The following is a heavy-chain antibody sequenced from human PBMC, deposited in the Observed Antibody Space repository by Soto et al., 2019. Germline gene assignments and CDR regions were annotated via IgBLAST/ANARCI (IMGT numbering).Heavy chain of an antibody. V-gene: IGHV1-18*01. D-gene: IGHD3-10*01. J-gene: IGHJ6*02. Sequence: ASVKVSCKASGYTFTSYGISWVRQAPGQGLEWMGWISAYNGNTNYAQKLQGRVTMTTDTSTSTAYMELRSLRSDDTAVYYCAREFGSGSYYFGGSGKTYYYYGMDVWGQGTTVTVSS. CDR1: GYTFTSYG. CDR3: AREFGSGSYYFGGSGKTYYYYGMDV. CDR2: ISAYNGNT.